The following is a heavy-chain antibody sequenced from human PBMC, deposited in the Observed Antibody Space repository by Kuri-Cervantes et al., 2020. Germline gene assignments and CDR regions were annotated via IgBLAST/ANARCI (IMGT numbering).Heavy chain of an antibody. J-gene: IGHJ4*02. CDR1: GFTFSSYG. CDR3: AKDRLIRGSSFFDS. CDR2: IWYDGSNK. V-gene: IGHV3-33*06. Sequence: GESLKISCAASGFTFSSYGMHWVRQAPGKGLEWVAAIWYDGSNKYYADSVKGRFTISRDNSKNMLYLQMSSLRAEDTAVYYCAKDRLIRGSSFFDSWGQGTLVTVSS. D-gene: IGHD1-26*01.